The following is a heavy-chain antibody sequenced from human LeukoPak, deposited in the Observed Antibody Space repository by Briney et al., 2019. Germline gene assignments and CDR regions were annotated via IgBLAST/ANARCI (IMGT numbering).Heavy chain of an antibody. CDR1: GFSLSSYA. D-gene: IGHD3-3*01. CDR2: ISSNGRSA. V-gene: IGHV3-64*01. J-gene: IGHJ4*02. Sequence: GGSLRLSCTASGFSLSSYAMHWVRQAPGKGLEYISAISSNGRSAYYANTVKGRFTISRDISKNMVYLQMGSLRPEDMAAYYCARVVPYYDFWSGPVDYWGQGILVTVST. CDR3: ARVVPYYDFWSGPVDY.